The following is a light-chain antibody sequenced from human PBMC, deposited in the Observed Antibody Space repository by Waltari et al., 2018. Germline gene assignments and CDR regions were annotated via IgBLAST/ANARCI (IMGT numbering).Light chain of an antibody. CDR2: WAS. V-gene: IGKV4-1*01. CDR3: QQYYNSRRA. Sequence: DIVLTQSPDSLAVSLGERATINCKSSQSLFYSSNNKNYLAWFQQKVGQPTKVLIYWASTRESGVPDRFSGSGSGTDFTLTISSLQAEDVAVYYCQQYYNSRRAFGQGTKVEIK. J-gene: IGKJ1*01. CDR1: QSLFYSSNNKNY.